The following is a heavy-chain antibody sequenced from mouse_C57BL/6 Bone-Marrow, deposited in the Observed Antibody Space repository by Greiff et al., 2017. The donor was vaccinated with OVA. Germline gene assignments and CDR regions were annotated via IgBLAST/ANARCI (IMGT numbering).Heavy chain of an antibody. V-gene: IGHV14-4*01. CDR2: IDPENGDT. CDR3: TTDGYDLFAY. CDR1: GFNIKDDY. Sequence: VQLQQSGAELVRPGASVKLSCTASGFNIKDDYMHWVKQRPEQGLEWIGWIDPENGDTEYASKFQGKATITADTSSNTAYLQLSSLTSEDTAVYYCTTDGYDLFAYWGQGTLVTVSA. D-gene: IGHD2-2*01. J-gene: IGHJ3*01.